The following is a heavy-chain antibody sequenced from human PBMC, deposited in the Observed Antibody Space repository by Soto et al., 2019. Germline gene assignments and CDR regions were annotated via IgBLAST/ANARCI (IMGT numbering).Heavy chain of an antibody. J-gene: IGHJ4*02. CDR3: AKDMNSVPEY. CDR1: GFTFSSYW. D-gene: IGHD1-7*01. V-gene: IGHV3-74*01. CDR2: IKTDGSIT. Sequence: EVQLVESGGGLVQPGGSLRLSCAASGFTFSSYWMYWVRQAPGKGLVWVSRIKTDGSITSYADSMKGRFTVSRDNARDMLYLQMNSLRAEDTAVYYCAKDMNSVPEYWGQGTLVTVSS.